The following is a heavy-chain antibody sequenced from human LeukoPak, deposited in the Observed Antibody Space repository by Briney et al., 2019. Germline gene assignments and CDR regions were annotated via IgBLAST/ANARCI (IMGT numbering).Heavy chain of an antibody. CDR2: IYHSGRT. J-gene: IGHJ3*02. Sequence: SQTLSLTCAVSGGSISRGGYSWSWIRQPPGKGLEWIGYIYHSGRTYYNPSLKSRVTISVDRSKNQFSLKLSSVTAADTAVYYCARGWYGDYRDAFDIWGQGTMVTVSS. D-gene: IGHD4-17*01. CDR1: GGSISRGGYS. V-gene: IGHV4-30-2*01. CDR3: ARGWYGDYRDAFDI.